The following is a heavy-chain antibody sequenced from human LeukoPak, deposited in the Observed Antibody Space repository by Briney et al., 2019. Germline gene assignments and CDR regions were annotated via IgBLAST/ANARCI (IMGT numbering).Heavy chain of an antibody. CDR1: RDSIRSYH. CDR2: VYYDGST. J-gene: IGHJ4*02. CDR3: ATYTRHCSGGTCYSIDY. Sequence: SEALSLTCTVSRDSIRSYHWTWIRQPPGRGLEWIGYVYYDGSTNYSPSFRSRVTISLDASNNQFSLKLSSVTAADTATYYCATYTRHCSGGTCYSIDYWGQGTLVTVSS. D-gene: IGHD2-15*01. V-gene: IGHV4-59*08.